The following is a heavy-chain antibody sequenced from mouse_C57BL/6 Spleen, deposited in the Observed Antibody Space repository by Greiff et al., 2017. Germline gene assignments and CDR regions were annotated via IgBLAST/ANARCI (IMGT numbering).Heavy chain of an antibody. D-gene: IGHD4-1*01. CDR2: IRNKANGYTT. V-gene: IGHV7-3*01. Sequence: EVKLVESGGGLVQPGGSLSLSCAASGFTFTDYYMSWVRQPPGKALEWLGFIRNKANGYTTEYSASVKGRFTISRDNSQSILYLQMNALRAEDSATYYCARYAGTWGYFDVWGTGTTVTVSS. J-gene: IGHJ1*03. CDR3: ARYAGTWGYFDV. CDR1: GFTFTDYY.